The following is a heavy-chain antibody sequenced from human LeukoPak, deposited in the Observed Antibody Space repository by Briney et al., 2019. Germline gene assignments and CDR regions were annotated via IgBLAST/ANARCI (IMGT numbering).Heavy chain of an antibody. CDR2: ISYDGSNK. V-gene: IGHV3-30*14. Sequence: PGGSLRLSCAASGFTFSSYAMHWVRQAPGKGLEWVAVISYDGSNKYYADSVKGRFTISRDNSKNTLYLQMSSLRAEDTAVYYCVKGGNYDILSGYDYWGQGTLVTVSS. CDR1: GFTFSSYA. D-gene: IGHD3-9*01. CDR3: VKGGNYDILSGYDY. J-gene: IGHJ4*02.